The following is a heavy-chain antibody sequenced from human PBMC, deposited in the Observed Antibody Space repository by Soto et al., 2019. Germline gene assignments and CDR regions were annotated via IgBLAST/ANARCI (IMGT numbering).Heavy chain of an antibody. J-gene: IGHJ5*02. CDR1: GFTFSSYS. Sequence: PGGSLRLSCAASGFTFSSYSMNWVRQAPGKWLEWVSSISSSSSYIYYADSVKGRFTISRDNAKNSLYLQMNSLRAEDTAVYYCARAPQDSSGYYLPHNWFDPWGQGTLVTVSS. CDR3: ARAPQDSSGYYLPHNWFDP. V-gene: IGHV3-21*01. CDR2: ISSSSSYI. D-gene: IGHD3-22*01.